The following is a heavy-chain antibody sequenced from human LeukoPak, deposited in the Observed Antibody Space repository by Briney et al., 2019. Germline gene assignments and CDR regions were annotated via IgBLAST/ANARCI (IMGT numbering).Heavy chain of an antibody. CDR3: AKDQVDDFWSGYTFDY. D-gene: IGHD3-3*01. V-gene: IGHV3-30-3*01. Sequence: GGSLRLSCAASGFTFSSYAMHWVRQAPGKGLEWVAVISYDGSNKYYADSVKGRFTISRDNSKNTLYLQMNSLRAEDTAVYYCAKDQVDDFWSGYTFDYWGQGTLVTVSS. CDR1: GFTFSSYA. CDR2: ISYDGSNK. J-gene: IGHJ4*02.